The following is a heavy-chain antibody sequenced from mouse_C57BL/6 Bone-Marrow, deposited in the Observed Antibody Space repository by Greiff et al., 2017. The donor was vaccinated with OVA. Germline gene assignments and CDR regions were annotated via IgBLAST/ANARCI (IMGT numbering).Heavy chain of an antibody. D-gene: IGHD3-2*02. CDR2: IRSKSSNSAT. CDR1: GFTFNTYA. V-gene: IGHV10-3*01. J-gene: IGHJ4*01. CDR3: VREQRRRDYYAMDY. Sequence: EVHLVESGGGLVQPKGSLKLSCAASGFTFNTYAMHWVRQAPGKGLEWVARIRSKSSNSATYYADSVKDRFTISRDDSQSTLYLQMNNLKTEDTAMYYCVREQRRRDYYAMDYWGQGTSVTVSS.